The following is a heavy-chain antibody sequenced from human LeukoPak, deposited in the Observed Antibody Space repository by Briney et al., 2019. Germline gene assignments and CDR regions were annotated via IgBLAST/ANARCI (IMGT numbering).Heavy chain of an antibody. V-gene: IGHV4-34*01. CDR1: GGSFSGYY. CDR2: INHSGST. D-gene: IGHD3-22*01. CDR3: ARGFYDSSGYYYDAFDI. J-gene: IGHJ3*02. Sequence: SETLSLTCAVYGGSFSGYYWSWIRQPPGKGLEWIGEINHSGSTNYNPSLKSRVTLSVDTSKNQFSLKLSSVTAADTAVYYCARGFYDSSGYYYDAFDIWGQGTMVTVSS.